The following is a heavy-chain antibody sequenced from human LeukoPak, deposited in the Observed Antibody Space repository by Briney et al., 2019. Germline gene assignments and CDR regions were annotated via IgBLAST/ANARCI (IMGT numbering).Heavy chain of an antibody. CDR1: GFTFSNYA. J-gene: IGHJ4*02. CDR3: ARVGASSGYQDRWDTVGY. D-gene: IGHD3-22*01. Sequence: GGSLRLSCAASGFTFSNYAMRWVRQAPGKGLEWVAVISYDGDNKYYTNSVKGRFTISRDNSKNTLFLQMNTLRVEDTAVYYCARVGASSGYQDRWDTVGYWGQGTLVIVPS. CDR2: ISYDGDNK. V-gene: IGHV3-30-3*01.